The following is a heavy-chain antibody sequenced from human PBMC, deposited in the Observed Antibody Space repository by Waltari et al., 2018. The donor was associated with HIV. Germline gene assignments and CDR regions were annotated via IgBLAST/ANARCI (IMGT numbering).Heavy chain of an antibody. V-gene: IGHV3-21*01. CDR3: VRGGEGTYGDY. CDR2: ISRDSRYI. J-gene: IGHJ4*02. D-gene: IGHD3-16*01. Sequence: DVQLVESGGDLVKPGGSLRLACAGSGFSFSYYSMNWVRQAPGKGLEWVSSISRDSRYIYYADSVKGRFTISRDNARNSLFLQMNSLRADDTAVYYCVRGGEGTYGDYWGQGTLVTVSS. CDR1: GFSFSYYS.